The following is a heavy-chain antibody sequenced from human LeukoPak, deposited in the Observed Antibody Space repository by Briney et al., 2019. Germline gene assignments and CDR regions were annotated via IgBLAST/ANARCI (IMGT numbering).Heavy chain of an antibody. V-gene: IGHV3-30-3*01. CDR2: ISYDGNNE. Sequence: QPGRSLRLSCAASGFTFSSYAMHGVRQAPGKGLEWVAVISYDGNNEYYADSVKGRFTISRDNSKNTLYLQMNSLRTEDTAVYYCARPFHKFFDYWGQGTLVTVSS. J-gene: IGHJ4*02. CDR1: GFTFSSYA. CDR3: ARPFHKFFDY. D-gene: IGHD3-3*02.